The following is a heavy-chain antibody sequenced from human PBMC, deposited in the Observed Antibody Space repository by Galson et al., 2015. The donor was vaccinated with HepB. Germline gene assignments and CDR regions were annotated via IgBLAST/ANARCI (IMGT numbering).Heavy chain of an antibody. V-gene: IGHV6-1*01. CDR2: TYYRSKWYN. CDR1: GDSVSSHSAA. Sequence: CAISGDSVSSHSAAWNWIRQSPSRGLEWLGRTYYRSKWYNDYAVSVKSRITINPDTSKNQFSLQLNSVTPEDTAVYYCARGAAAGRGGYYYYGMDVWGQGTTVTVSS. J-gene: IGHJ6*02. D-gene: IGHD6-13*01. CDR3: ARGAAAGRGGYYYYGMDV.